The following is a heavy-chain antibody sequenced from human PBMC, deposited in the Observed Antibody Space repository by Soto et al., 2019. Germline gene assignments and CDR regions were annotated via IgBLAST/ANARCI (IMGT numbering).Heavy chain of an antibody. J-gene: IGHJ6*02. D-gene: IGHD5-18*01. CDR2: IYPGHSDT. CDR3: ARPLITDTAMAEDHMDV. Sequence: GESLKISCKGSGYSFTSYWIGWVRQMPGKGLEWMGIIYPGHSDTRYSPSFQGQVTISADKSISTAYLQGSSLKASDTAMYYCARPLITDTAMAEDHMDVWGQGTTVTVSS. V-gene: IGHV5-51*01. CDR1: GYSFTSYW.